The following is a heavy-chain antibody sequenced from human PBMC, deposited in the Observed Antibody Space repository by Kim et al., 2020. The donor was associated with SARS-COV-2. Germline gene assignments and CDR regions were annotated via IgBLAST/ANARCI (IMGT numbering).Heavy chain of an antibody. CDR1: GYIFSAYN. V-gene: IGHV1-18*04. CDR2: VSGYNGHS. D-gene: IGHD1-7*01. Sequence: ASVKVSCEASGYIFSAYNISWVRQAPGQGLEWMGWVSGYNGHSDYTQHFQGRVTMTTDTSTSTAYMELRNLRTDDTAVYYCAREFGWKYGDGMDVWGPGT. J-gene: IGHJ6*02. CDR3: AREFGWKYGDGMDV.